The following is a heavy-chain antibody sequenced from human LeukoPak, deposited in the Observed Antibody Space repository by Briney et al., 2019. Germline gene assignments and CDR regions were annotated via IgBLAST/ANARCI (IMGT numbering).Heavy chain of an antibody. V-gene: IGHV3-30-3*02. J-gene: IGHJ4*02. CDR1: GFTFSSYV. CDR3: AKKFTGTTVISGDYFDY. D-gene: IGHD4-17*01. Sequence: GGSLRLSCAASGFTFSSYVMHWVRQAPGKGLEWVAVMSSDGSKKYYADSVKGRFTISRDNSKNTLYLQMNSLRAEDTAVYYCAKKFTGTTVISGDYFDYWGQGTLVTVSS. CDR2: MSSDGSKK.